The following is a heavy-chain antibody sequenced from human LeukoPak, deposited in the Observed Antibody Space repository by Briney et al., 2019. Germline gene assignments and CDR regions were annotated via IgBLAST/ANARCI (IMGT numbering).Heavy chain of an antibody. D-gene: IGHD3-22*01. CDR1: GGSISGYF. V-gene: IGHV4-59*08. Sequence: QPSETLSLTCTVSGGSISGYFWSWIRQPPGKGLEWIGYIYYNGSTNYNPSLKSRVTISVDTSKNHFSLKLSSVTAADTAVYYCARHSDRSGHYTLDYWGQGTLVTVSS. CDR3: ARHSDRSGHYTLDY. CDR2: IYYNGST. J-gene: IGHJ4*02.